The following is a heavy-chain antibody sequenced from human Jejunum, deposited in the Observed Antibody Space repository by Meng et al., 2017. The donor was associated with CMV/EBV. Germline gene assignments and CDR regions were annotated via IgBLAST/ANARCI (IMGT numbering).Heavy chain of an antibody. CDR2: TQSKTDDGTT. Sequence: WMNWVRTAPGKGLEWVGRTQSKTDDGTTDYTAPVKGRFTISRDDSKNTLYLQMNSLKTEDTAIYYCTTFTYYDFWSGFFSDPFDYWGQGTLVTVSS. CDR3: TTFTYYDFWSGFFSDPFDY. V-gene: IGHV3-15*01. D-gene: IGHD3-3*01. CDR1: W. J-gene: IGHJ4*02.